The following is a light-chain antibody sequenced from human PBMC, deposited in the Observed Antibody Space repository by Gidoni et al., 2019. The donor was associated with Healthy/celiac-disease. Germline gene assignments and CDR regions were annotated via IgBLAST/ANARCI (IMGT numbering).Light chain of an antibody. J-gene: IGKJ4*01. CDR3: QQSYSTLT. CDR1: QSISSY. V-gene: IGKV1-39*01. CDR2: AAS. Sequence: DIQMPQSPSSLSASVGDRVTITCRASQSISSYLNWYQQKPGKAPKLLIYAASSLQSGVPSRFSGSGSGTDFTLTISSLQPEDFATYDCQQSYSTLTFGGGTKVEIK.